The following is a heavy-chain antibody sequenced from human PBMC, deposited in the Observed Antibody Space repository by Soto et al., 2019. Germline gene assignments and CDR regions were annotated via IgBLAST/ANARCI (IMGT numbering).Heavy chain of an antibody. Sequence: SETLSLTCTVSGGSISSSSYYWGWIRQPPGKGLEWIGSIYYSGSTYYNPSLKSRVTISVDTSKNQFSLKLSSVTAADTAVYYCARRDDYGDYAAAIDYWGQGTLVTVSS. CDR3: ARRDDYGDYAAAIDY. J-gene: IGHJ4*02. D-gene: IGHD4-17*01. CDR2: IYYSGST. CDR1: GGSISSSSYY. V-gene: IGHV4-39*01.